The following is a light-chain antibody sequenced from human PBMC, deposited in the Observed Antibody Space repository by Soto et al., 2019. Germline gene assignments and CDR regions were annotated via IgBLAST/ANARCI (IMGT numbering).Light chain of an antibody. V-gene: IGKV3-20*01. CDR1: QSVTSSY. Sequence: EIVLTQSPGTLSLSPGERATLTCRASQSVTSSYLAWYQQKPGQAPRLLMYGASSRATGIPDRFSGSGSGTDFTLTISRLEPEDFEVYYCQQYGSSPLTFGPGTKVDIK. J-gene: IGKJ3*01. CDR2: GAS. CDR3: QQYGSSPLT.